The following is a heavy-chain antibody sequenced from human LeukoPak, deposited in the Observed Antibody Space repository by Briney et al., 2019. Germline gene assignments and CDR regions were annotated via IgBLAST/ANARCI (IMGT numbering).Heavy chain of an antibody. CDR2: ISPSGNT. Sequence: SETLSLTCAVYGGSFTIYSWTWIRQPPGKSLEWVGEISPSGNTQYNPSLKSRVTISLGASKSQFYLKLNSVTAADTAVYYCARLQGYSSSWYWYNWFDPWGQGTLVTVSS. CDR3: ARLQGYSSSWYWYNWFDP. CDR1: GGSFTIYS. V-gene: IGHV4-34*01. J-gene: IGHJ5*02. D-gene: IGHD6-13*01.